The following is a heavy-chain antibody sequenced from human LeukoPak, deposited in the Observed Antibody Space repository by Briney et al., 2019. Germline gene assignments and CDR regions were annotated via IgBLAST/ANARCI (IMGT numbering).Heavy chain of an antibody. CDR2: ISGSGGST. CDR3: ARGRGYSYGPFDY. D-gene: IGHD5-18*01. CDR1: GFTFSSYA. V-gene: IGHV3-23*01. Sequence: TEGSLRLSCAASGFTFSSYAMSWVRQAPGKGLEWVSAISGSGGSTYYADSVKGRFTISRDNSKNTLYLQMNSLRAEDTAVYYCARGRGYSYGPFDYWGQGTLVTVSS. J-gene: IGHJ4*02.